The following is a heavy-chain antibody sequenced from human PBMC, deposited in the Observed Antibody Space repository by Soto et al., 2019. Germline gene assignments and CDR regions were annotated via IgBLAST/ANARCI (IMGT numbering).Heavy chain of an antibody. V-gene: IGHV3-21*01. CDR2: ISSSSSYI. Sequence: GSLRLSCAASGFTFSSYSMNWVRQAPGKGLEWVSSISSSSSYIYYADSVKGRFTISRDNAKNSLYLQMNSLRAEDTAVYYCARGKAAAGYPDDYWGQGTLVTVSS. CDR3: ARGKAAAGYPDDY. D-gene: IGHD6-13*01. CDR1: GFTFSSYS. J-gene: IGHJ4*02.